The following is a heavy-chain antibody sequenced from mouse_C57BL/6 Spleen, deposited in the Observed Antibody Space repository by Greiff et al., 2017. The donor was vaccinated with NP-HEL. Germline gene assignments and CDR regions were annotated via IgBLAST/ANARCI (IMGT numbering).Heavy chain of an antibody. V-gene: IGHV3-6*01. CDR3: AREGGNPFFDY. CDR1: GYSITSGYY. J-gene: IGHJ2*01. CDR2: ISYDGSN. D-gene: IGHD2-1*01. Sequence: ESGPGLVKPSQSLSLTCSVTGYSITSGYYWNWIRQFPGNKLEWMGYISYDGSNNYNPSLKNRISITRDTSKNQFFLKLNSVTTEDTATYYCAREGGNPFFDYWGQGTTLTVSS.